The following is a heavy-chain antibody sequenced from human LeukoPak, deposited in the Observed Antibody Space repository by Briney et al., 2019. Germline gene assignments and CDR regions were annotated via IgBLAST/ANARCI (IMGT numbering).Heavy chain of an antibody. CDR3: AKDLYYYEH. CDR2: ISGSGGST. CDR1: GFTFSSYA. D-gene: IGHD2-15*01. J-gene: IGHJ4*02. Sequence: KSGGSLRLSCAASGFTFSSYAMSWVRQAPGKGLEWVSAISGSGGSTYYADSVKGRFTIYRDNSKNTLYLQMKSLRAEDTAVYYCAKDLYYYEHWGQGTLVTVSS. V-gene: IGHV3-23*01.